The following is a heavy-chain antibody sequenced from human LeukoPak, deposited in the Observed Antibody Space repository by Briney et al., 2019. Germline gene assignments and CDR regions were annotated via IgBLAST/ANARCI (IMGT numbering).Heavy chain of an antibody. CDR3: ARGEYCSGGTCGYYYFMDV. J-gene: IGHJ6*03. V-gene: IGHV4-59*01. CDR2: IYYSGAT. CDR1: GVSMSSNY. D-gene: IGHD2-15*01. Sequence: SETLFLTCSVSGVSMSSNYWTWIRQPPGKGLEWIGYIYYSGATNYNPSLKSRVTISVDTSKSHFSLKLSSVTAADTAVYYCARGEYCSGGTCGYYYFMDVWGKGTTVTVSS.